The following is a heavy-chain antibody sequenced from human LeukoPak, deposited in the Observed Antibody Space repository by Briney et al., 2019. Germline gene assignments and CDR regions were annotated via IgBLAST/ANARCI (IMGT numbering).Heavy chain of an antibody. CDR1: GYSFTTYW. CDR2: IYPGDSET. Sequence: GESLKISCKGSGYSFTTYWIAWVRQMPGEGLEWMGIIYPGDSETRYSPSFQGQVTISADKSITTVYPQWGSLKASDTAMYYCTRSPRDGYHDAFDIWGQGTMVTVFS. J-gene: IGHJ3*02. D-gene: IGHD5-24*01. CDR3: TRSPRDGYHDAFDI. V-gene: IGHV5-51*01.